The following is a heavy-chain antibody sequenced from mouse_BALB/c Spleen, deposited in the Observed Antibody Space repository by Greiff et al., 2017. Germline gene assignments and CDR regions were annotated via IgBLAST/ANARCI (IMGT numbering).Heavy chain of an antibody. CDR3: ARSIYDYKAWFAY. V-gene: IGHV3-8*02. CDR1: GDSITSGY. Sequence: EVQLQESGPSLVKPSQTLSLTCSVTGDSITSGYWNWIRKFPGNKLEYMGYISYSGSTYYNPSLKSRISITRDTSKNQYYLQLNSVTTEDTVVTYYCARSIYDYKAWFAYWGQGTLVTVSA. D-gene: IGHD2-4*01. J-gene: IGHJ3*01. CDR2: ISYSGST.